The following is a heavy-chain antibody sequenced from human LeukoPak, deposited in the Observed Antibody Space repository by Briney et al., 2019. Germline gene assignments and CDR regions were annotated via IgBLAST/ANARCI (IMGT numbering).Heavy chain of an antibody. CDR3: AKPLGTSTIDFLIAY. J-gene: IGHJ4*02. CDR1: GFTFSSYG. D-gene: IGHD7-27*01. CDR2: ISRDGSDK. V-gene: IGHV3-30*18. Sequence: GRSLRLSCAASGFTFSSYGMHWVRQAPGKGLEWVAVISRDGSDKFYAGPVKGRFTISRDNSKNTLYLQMDSLRAEDTAMYYCAKPLGTSTIDFLIAYWGQGTLVTVSS.